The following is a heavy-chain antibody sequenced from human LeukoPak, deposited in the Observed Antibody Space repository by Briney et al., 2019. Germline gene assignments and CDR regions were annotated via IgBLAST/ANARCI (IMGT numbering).Heavy chain of an antibody. CDR3: AHRSRGYGYGIDY. J-gene: IGHJ4*02. CDR1: GFSFSTSAAG. CDR2: ISWDDTK. D-gene: IGHD5-18*01. Sequence: SGPTLVKPSQPLTLTCPFSGFSFSTSAAGVGWIRQPPGKALEWLALISWDDTKHYSPSLKSRLTITKDTSKNQVVLIMTNMDPVDTATYYCAHRSRGYGYGIDYWGQGALVTVSS. V-gene: IGHV2-5*02.